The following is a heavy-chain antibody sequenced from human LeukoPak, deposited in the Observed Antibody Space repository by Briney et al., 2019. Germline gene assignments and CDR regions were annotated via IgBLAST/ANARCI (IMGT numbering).Heavy chain of an antibody. D-gene: IGHD2-15*01. J-gene: IGHJ6*02. V-gene: IGHV3-48*03. CDR1: GFTFSSYE. Sequence: GGSLRLSCAASGFTFSSYEMNWVPQAPGKGLEWVSYISSSGSTIYYADSVKGRFTISRDNAKNSLYLQMNSLRAEDTAVYYCARGLNSKAVVVVAATPVYYYYGMDVWGQGTTVTVSS. CDR3: ARGLNSKAVVVVAATPVYYYYGMDV. CDR2: ISSSGSTI.